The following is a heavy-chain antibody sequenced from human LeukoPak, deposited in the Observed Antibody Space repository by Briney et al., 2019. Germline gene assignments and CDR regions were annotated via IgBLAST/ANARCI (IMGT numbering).Heavy chain of an antibody. D-gene: IGHD6-6*01. Sequence: PGGSLRLSCAASGFTFSSYWMSWVRQAPGKGLEWVANIKQDGSEKYYEDSVKGRFTISRDNAKNSLYLQMNSLRAENTAVYYCAREYSSSYYYYYYMDVWGKGTTVTVSS. V-gene: IGHV3-7*01. CDR1: GFTFSSYW. CDR2: IKQDGSEK. J-gene: IGHJ6*03. CDR3: AREYSSSYYYYYYMDV.